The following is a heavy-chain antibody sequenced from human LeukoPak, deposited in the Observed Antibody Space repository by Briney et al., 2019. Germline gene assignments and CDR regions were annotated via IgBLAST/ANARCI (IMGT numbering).Heavy chain of an antibody. V-gene: IGHV3-23*01. CDR3: AKQPYQYVSGSPSWLDP. J-gene: IGHJ5*02. Sequence: AGGSLRLSCAASGSTSSSHAMTWVRQAPGKGLEWVSGIGGSSGKTFYADSVKGRFTISRDNSKNTLYLQMNALRAEDTAIYFCAKQPYQYVSGSPSWLDPWGQGTLVTVSS. CDR1: GSTSSSHA. D-gene: IGHD3-10*01. CDR2: IGGSSGKT.